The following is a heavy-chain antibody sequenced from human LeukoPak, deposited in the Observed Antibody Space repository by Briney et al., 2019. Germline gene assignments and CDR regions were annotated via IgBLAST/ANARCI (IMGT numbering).Heavy chain of an antibody. D-gene: IGHD5-12*01. CDR3: ARDPAYDGYYFDY. V-gene: IGHV3-30*03. CDR1: GFSFSSFG. Sequence: PGGSLRLSCAASGFSFSSFGMHWVRQAPGKGLEWVAVISYDGSNKNYADSVKGRFTISRDNSKNTLYLQMNSLRDEDTAVYYCARDPAYDGYYFDYWGEGTLVTVSS. CDR2: ISYDGSNK. J-gene: IGHJ4*02.